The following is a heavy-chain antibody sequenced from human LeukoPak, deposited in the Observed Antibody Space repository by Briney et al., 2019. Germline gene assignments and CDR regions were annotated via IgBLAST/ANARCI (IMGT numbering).Heavy chain of an antibody. CDR3: GRGLGTYDSSELTWPMISF. Sequence: ASVKVSCKASGYTFTNYEINWVRQAIGQGLEWMGWMNPESGDTAYAHKFQGRITMTRSTSITTAYMELSSLRSEDTAVYYCGRGLGTYDSSELTWPMISFWGQGTVVTVSS. CDR2: MNPESGDT. V-gene: IGHV1-8*01. D-gene: IGHD3-22*01. J-gene: IGHJ4*02. CDR1: GYTFTNYE.